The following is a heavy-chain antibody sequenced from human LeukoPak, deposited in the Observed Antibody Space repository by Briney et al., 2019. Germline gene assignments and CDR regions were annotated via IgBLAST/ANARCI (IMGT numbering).Heavy chain of an antibody. Sequence: GESLKISCKGSGYSFTSYCIGWVRQMPGKGLEWMGIIYPGDSDTRYSPSFQGQVTISADKSISTAYLQWSSLKASDTAMYYCARLLAVAGSGSGFDYWGQGTLVTVSS. D-gene: IGHD6-19*01. CDR2: IYPGDSDT. CDR1: GYSFTSYC. V-gene: IGHV5-51*01. CDR3: ARLLAVAGSGSGFDY. J-gene: IGHJ4*02.